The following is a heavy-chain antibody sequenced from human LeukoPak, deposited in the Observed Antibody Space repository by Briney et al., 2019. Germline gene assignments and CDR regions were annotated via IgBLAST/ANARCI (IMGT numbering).Heavy chain of an antibody. CDR2: IYYSGST. V-gene: IGHV4-39*01. CDR1: GASMSNYY. D-gene: IGHD5-18*01. Sequence: TSETLSLTCNVSGASMSNYYWVWLRQPPGKGLEWIGSIYYSGSTYYNPSLKSRVTISVDTSKNQFSLKLSSVTAADTAVYYCARIQLWSFDYWGQGTLVTVSS. CDR3: ARIQLWSFDY. J-gene: IGHJ4*02.